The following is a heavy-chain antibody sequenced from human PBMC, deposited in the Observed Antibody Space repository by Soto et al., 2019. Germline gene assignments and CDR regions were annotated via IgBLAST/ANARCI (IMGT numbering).Heavy chain of an antibody. CDR3: ARSECDDGFDL. D-gene: IGHD2-21*02. J-gene: IGHJ3*01. CDR1: GFTLTGFW. Sequence: GGSLRLSCVASGFTLTGFWMHWVRQVPGKGPVWVSGIISDGTSTRYADSVKGRATISRDNAKSTLHLQLSSLRADDTAVYYCARSECDDGFDLWGHGTVVTVSS. V-gene: IGHV3-74*01. CDR2: IISDGTST.